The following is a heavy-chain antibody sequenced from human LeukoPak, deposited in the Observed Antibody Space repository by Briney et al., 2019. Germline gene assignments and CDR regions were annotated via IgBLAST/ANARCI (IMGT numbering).Heavy chain of an antibody. V-gene: IGHV4-59*01. CDR2: IYYSGST. CDR3: ARLSYYDSTGYGVYYYYGMDV. Sequence: SETLSLTCTVSGGSISSYYWSWIRQPPGKGLEWIGYIYYSGSTNYNPSLKSRVTISVDTSKNQFSLKLSSVTAADTAVYYCARLSYYDSTGYGVYYYYGMDVWGQGTAVIVSS. J-gene: IGHJ6*02. D-gene: IGHD3-22*01. CDR1: GGSISSYY.